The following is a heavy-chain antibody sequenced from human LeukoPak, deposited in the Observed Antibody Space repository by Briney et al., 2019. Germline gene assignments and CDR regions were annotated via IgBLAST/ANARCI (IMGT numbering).Heavy chain of an antibody. Sequence: PSETLSLTCAVSGYSISSGRYWGWIRQPPGKGLEWIGSIYHSGSTYYHPSLKSRVTISVDTSKNQFSLKLSSVTAADTAVYYCARVERLFPDYWGQGTLVTVSS. D-gene: IGHD1-1*01. CDR1: GYSISSGRY. CDR3: ARVERLFPDY. CDR2: IYHSGST. V-gene: IGHV4-38-2*01. J-gene: IGHJ4*02.